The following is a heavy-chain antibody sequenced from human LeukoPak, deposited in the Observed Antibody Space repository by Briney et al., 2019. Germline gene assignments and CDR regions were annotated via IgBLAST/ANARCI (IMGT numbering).Heavy chain of an antibody. V-gene: IGHV4-59*01. J-gene: IGHJ6*03. CDR1: GGSINNYY. CDR2: TSYSGNT. Sequence: SETLSLTCTVSGGSINNYYWSWIRQPPGKGLEWIGYTSYSGNTDYNPSLKSRVIISVDTSKNQFSLKLTSVTAADTAVYYCARCPKGVYYYYMDVWGKGTTVIVSS. CDR3: ARCPKGVYYYYMDV.